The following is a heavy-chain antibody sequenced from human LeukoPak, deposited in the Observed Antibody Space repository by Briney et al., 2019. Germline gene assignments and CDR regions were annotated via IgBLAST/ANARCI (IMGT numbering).Heavy chain of an antibody. CDR3: ARDNSVEDTAWWFDP. CDR2: ISAYNGNT. J-gene: IGHJ5*02. V-gene: IGHV1-18*01. CDR1: GYTFTSYG. Sequence: ASVKVSCKASGYTFTSYGISWVRQAPGQGLEGMGWISAYNGNTNYAQKFQGRVTMTRDMSTSTDYMELSSLRSEDTAVYYCARDNSVEDTAWWFDPWGQGTLVTVSS. D-gene: IGHD4-23*01.